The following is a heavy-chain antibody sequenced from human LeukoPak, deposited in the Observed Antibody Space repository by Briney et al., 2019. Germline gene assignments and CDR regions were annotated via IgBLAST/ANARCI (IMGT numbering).Heavy chain of an antibody. V-gene: IGHV3-9*01. Sequence: PGGSLRLSCAASGFTFDDYAMHWVRQAPGKGLEWVSGISWNSGSIGYADSVKGRFTISRDNAKNSLYLQMNSLRAEDTALYYCAKDSRRWLRPEGYFDYWGQGTLVTVSS. CDR1: GFTFDDYA. J-gene: IGHJ4*02. D-gene: IGHD5-12*01. CDR2: ISWNSGSI. CDR3: AKDSRRWLRPEGYFDY.